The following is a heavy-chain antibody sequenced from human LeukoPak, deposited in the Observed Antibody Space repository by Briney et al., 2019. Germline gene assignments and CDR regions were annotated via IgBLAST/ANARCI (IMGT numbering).Heavy chain of an antibody. J-gene: IGHJ3*02. CDR1: GGSVSTYY. Sequence: SETLSLSCTVSGGSVSTYYWTWIRQPPGKGLEWIGYIYFSGSIKYNASLKSRATISVDTSKNQFSLKLSSVTAADTAVYYCARLSRVKDSFDIWGQGTMVIVSS. V-gene: IGHV4-59*02. CDR2: IYFSGSI. CDR3: ARLSRVKDSFDI. D-gene: IGHD2/OR15-2a*01.